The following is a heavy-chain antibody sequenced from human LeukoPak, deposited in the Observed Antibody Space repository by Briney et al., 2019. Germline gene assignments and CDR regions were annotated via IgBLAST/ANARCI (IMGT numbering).Heavy chain of an antibody. CDR2: IYSGGTT. V-gene: IGHV3-66*02. Sequence: GGSLRLSCAASGFTVSGNYMSWVCQFPGKGLEWVSVIYSGGTTNYADPVKGRFTISRDYSKNTLYLQMNSLRPEDTAVYYCATRFSEQSWGQGTLVTVSS. D-gene: IGHD3-3*01. J-gene: IGHJ4*02. CDR3: ATRFSEQS. CDR1: GFTVSGNY.